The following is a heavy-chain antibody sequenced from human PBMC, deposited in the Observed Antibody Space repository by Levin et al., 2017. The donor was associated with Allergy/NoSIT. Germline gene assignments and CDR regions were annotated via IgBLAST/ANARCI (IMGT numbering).Heavy chain of an antibody. V-gene: IGHV3-23*01. CDR2: ISATGFTT. Sequence: GGSLRLSCSASGFTFPTYPMRWVRQTPGQGLEWVSAISATGFTTYYADSVKGRFTISRDNSKNTLYLQMNSLRAEDTAIYYCAKPHDDSWHAFDYWGQGALVTVSS. J-gene: IGHJ4*02. D-gene: IGHD3-3*01. CDR3: AKPHDDSWHAFDY. CDR1: GFTFPTYP.